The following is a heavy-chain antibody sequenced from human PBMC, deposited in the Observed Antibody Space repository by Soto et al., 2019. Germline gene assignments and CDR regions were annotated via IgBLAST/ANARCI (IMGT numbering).Heavy chain of an antibody. D-gene: IGHD2-2*01. CDR1: GFTFSSYS. Sequence: PGGSLRLSCAASGFTFSSYSMNWVRQAPGKGLEWVSSISSSSSYIYYADSVKGRFTISRDNAKNSLYLQMNSLRAEDTAVYYCARDRPYTSYCISTSCRDYYYYGMDVWGQGTTVTVSS. J-gene: IGHJ6*02. V-gene: IGHV3-21*01. CDR2: ISSSSSYI. CDR3: ARDRPYTSYCISTSCRDYYYYGMDV.